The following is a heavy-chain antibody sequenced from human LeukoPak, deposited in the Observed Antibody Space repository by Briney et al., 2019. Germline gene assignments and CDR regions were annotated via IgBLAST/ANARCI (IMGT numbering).Heavy chain of an antibody. CDR2: XYYSGST. Sequence: SETLSLTCTVSGGSISSYYWSWIRQPPGKGLEXXXXXYYSGSTNYNPSLKSRVTISVDTSKNQFSLKLSSVTAADTAVYYCARDRGIAVAGYWYFDLWGRGTLVTVSS. D-gene: IGHD6-19*01. J-gene: IGHJ2*01. CDR1: GGSISSYY. CDR3: ARDRGIAVAGYWYFDL. V-gene: IGHV4-59*01.